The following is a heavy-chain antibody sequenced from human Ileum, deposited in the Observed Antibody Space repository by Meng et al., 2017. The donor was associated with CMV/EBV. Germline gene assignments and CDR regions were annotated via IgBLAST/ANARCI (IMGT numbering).Heavy chain of an antibody. Sequence: CGDYGSTFSRYWMHWVRQAPGKGLVWVSHISTAGDSTTYADSVKGRFTISRDNAKNTLYLQMNSLRVDDTAVYYCARGARWGAGFDYWGQGTLVTVSS. CDR2: ISTAGDST. CDR3: ARGARWGAGFDY. CDR1: GSTFSRYW. J-gene: IGHJ4*02. V-gene: IGHV3-74*03. D-gene: IGHD4-23*01.